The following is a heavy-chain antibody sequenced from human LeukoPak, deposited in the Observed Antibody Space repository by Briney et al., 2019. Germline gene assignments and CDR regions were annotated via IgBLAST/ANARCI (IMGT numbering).Heavy chain of an antibody. J-gene: IGHJ4*02. CDR1: GFTFSSYG. Sequence: PGRSLRLSCAASGFTFSSYGMHWVRQAPGKGLEWVAVISYDGSNKYYADSVKGRFTISRDNSKNTLYLQMNSLRAEDTAVYYCARVIYDSGSYNQPFDYWGQGTLVTVSS. V-gene: IGHV3-30*03. CDR2: ISYDGSNK. D-gene: IGHD3-10*01. CDR3: ARVIYDSGSYNQPFDY.